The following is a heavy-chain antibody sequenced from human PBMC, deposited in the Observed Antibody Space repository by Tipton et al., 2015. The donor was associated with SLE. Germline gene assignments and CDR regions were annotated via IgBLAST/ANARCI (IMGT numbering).Heavy chain of an antibody. D-gene: IGHD6-13*01. J-gene: IGHJ4*02. Sequence: SLRLSCAASGFTFSSYGMHWVRQAPGKGLEWVAVIWYDGSNKYYADSVKGRFTISRDNSKNTLYLQMNSLRAEDTAVYYCAKGSISSSWFFDYWGQGTLVTVSS. CDR1: GFTFSSYG. CDR2: IWYDGSNK. V-gene: IGHV3-30*18. CDR3: AKGSISSSWFFDY.